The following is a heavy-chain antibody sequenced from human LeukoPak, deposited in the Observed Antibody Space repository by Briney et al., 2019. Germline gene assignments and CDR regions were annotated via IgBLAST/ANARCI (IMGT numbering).Heavy chain of an antibody. J-gene: IGHJ4*02. D-gene: IGHD2-2*01. CDR3: AKDLIVAVPAAPGAFDY. CDR2: LSDSGGGT. V-gene: IGHV3-23*01. Sequence: GGSLRLSCAASGFTFNTYAMTWVRQAPGKGLEWVSSLSDSGGGTYYADSVKGRFTISRDNSKNTLYLQMNSLRAEDTAVYYCAKDLIVAVPAAPGAFDYWGQGTLVTVSS. CDR1: GFTFNTYA.